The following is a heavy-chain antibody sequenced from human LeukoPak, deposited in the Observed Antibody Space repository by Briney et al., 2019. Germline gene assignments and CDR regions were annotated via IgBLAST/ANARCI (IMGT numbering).Heavy chain of an antibody. CDR2: ISGSGGST. D-gene: IGHD3-22*01. V-gene: IGHV3-23*01. CDR1: GFTFSNAW. CDR3: AKGLEYYYDSSGAFDI. J-gene: IGHJ3*02. Sequence: GGSLRLSCAASGFTFSNAWMSWVRQAPGKGLEWVSAISGSGGSTYYADSVKGRFTISRDNSKNTLYLQMNSLRAEDTAVYYCAKGLEYYYDSSGAFDIWGQGTMVTVSS.